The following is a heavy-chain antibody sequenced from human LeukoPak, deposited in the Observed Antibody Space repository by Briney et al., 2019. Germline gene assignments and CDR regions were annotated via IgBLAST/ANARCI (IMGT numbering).Heavy chain of an antibody. V-gene: IGHV3-48*03. CDR2: ISSTGGTK. CDR1: GFTFSGYA. D-gene: IGHD4-17*01. CDR3: AKSDPYGDSLIEI. J-gene: IGHJ4*02. Sequence: PGGSLRLSCAASGFTFSGYAMNWVRQAPGKGLEWLSHISSTGGTKYYADSVKGRLTVSRDNAKNSLYLQMNSLRAEDTAVYYCAKSDPYGDSLIEIWGQGALVTVSS.